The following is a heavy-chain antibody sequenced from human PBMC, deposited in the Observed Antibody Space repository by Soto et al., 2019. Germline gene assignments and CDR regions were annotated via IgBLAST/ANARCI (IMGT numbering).Heavy chain of an antibody. CDR1: GYSFSSYW. CDR2: IYPGDSET. V-gene: IGHV5-51*01. D-gene: IGHD3-16*01. Sequence: GESLKISCKGSGYSFSSYWIGWVRQMPGKGLEWMGFIYPGDSETRYSTSLQGQVTISVDKSISTAYLQWSSLKASDTAIYYCARDYDYALDYCGQGTLVTSPQ. CDR3: ARDYDYALDY. J-gene: IGHJ4*02.